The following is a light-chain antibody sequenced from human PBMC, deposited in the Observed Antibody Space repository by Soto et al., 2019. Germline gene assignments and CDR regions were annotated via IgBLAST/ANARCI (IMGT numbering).Light chain of an antibody. J-gene: IGKJ2*01. CDR2: GAS. CDR1: QSIRSN. V-gene: IGKV3-15*01. CDR3: QQYNIWPRT. Sequence: EIVMTQSPATLSVSPGESATLSCRASQSIRSNLAWDQQKPGQHPGLLIYGASPRATGIPARISGSGSGTEFILTISSLQSEDFAVYYCQQYNIWPRTLGQGTKLEI.